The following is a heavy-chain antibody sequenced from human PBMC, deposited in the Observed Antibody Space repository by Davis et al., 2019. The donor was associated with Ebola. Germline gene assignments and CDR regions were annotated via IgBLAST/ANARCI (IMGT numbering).Heavy chain of an antibody. D-gene: IGHD2/OR15-2a*01. J-gene: IGHJ6*04. CDR2: ITHSGST. CDR1: GGSFSGYY. Sequence: SATLSLTCAVYGGSFSGYYWSWIRQPPGKGLEWIGEITHSGSTNYNPSLKSRVTISVDTSKNQFSLKLSSVTAADTAVYYCAILLGRYYYYGMDVWGKGTTVTVSS. CDR3: AILLGRYYYYGMDV. V-gene: IGHV4-34*01.